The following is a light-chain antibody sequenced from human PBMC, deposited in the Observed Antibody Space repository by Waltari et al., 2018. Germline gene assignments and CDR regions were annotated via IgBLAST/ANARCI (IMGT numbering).Light chain of an antibody. V-gene: IGKV1-5*03. J-gene: IGKJ1*01. CDR2: KAS. CDR3: QQYDSYSPWT. CDR1: QSISSW. Sequence: DIQMTQSPSTLSASVGDRVTITCRASQSISSWLAWYQQKPGKAPNLLIYKASSLESGVPARFSGSESGTEFTRTISSLQPDDFATYYCQQYDSYSPWTFGQGTKVEIK.